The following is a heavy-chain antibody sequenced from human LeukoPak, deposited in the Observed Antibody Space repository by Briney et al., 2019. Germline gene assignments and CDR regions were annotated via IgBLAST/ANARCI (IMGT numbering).Heavy chain of an antibody. CDR3: AVDPYSSGWYRGREDY. V-gene: IGHV1-69*05. J-gene: IGHJ4*02. CDR1: GYTFTSYA. D-gene: IGHD6-19*01. CDR2: IIPIFGTA. Sequence: SVKVSCKASGYTFTSYAISWVRQAPGQGLEWMGGIIPIFGTANYAQKFQGRVTITTDESTSTAYMELSSLRSEDTAVYYCAVDPYSSGWYRGREDYWGQGTLVTVSS.